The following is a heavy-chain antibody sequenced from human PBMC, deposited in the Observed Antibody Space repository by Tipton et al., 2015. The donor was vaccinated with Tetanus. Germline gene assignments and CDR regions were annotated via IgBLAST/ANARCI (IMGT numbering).Heavy chain of an antibody. V-gene: IGHV4-34*01. CDR1: GGSFSGYY. CDR3: ARGFGQLLQTKAPKTTVVMDGFDY. J-gene: IGHJ4*02. D-gene: IGHD4-23*01. CDR2: INHSGST. Sequence: TLSLTCAVYGGSFSGYYWSWIRQPPGKGLEWIGEINHSGSTNYNPSLKSRVTISVDTSKNHLSMKLSSVTAADTAVYYCARGFGQLLQTKAPKTTVVMDGFDYWGQGTLVTVSS.